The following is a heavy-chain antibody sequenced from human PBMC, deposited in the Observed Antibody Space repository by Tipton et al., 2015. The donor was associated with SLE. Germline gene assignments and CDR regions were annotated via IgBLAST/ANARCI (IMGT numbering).Heavy chain of an antibody. J-gene: IGHJ6*02. V-gene: IGHV1-69*01. CDR1: GAAVSRFA. CDR2: IIPMSATT. D-gene: IGHD3-16*01. Sequence: QVQLVQSGAEVKKPGSSIKVSCKASGAAVSRFAINWVRQAPGQGLEWMGEIIPMSATTNFAHKFQGRGTINTDESTNTVYMELSGLRADDTAIYYCAMGELVARIYDYYYYGLDVWGQGTTVTVSS. CDR3: AMGELVARIYDYYYYGLDV.